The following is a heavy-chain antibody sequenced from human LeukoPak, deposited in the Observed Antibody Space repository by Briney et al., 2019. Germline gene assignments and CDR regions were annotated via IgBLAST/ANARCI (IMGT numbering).Heavy chain of an antibody. J-gene: IGHJ4*02. D-gene: IGHD3-10*01. CDR3: GSRSTYYYGSGSYYWSY. CDR1: GGSISSSNYY. CDR2: IYYSGST. Sequence: SETLSLTCTVSGGSISSSNYYWGWIRQPPGEGLEWIGSIYYSGSTYYNPSLKSRVTISVDTSKNQFSLKLRSVTAADTAVYYCGSRSTYYYGSGSYYWSYWGQGTLVTVSS. V-gene: IGHV4-39*01.